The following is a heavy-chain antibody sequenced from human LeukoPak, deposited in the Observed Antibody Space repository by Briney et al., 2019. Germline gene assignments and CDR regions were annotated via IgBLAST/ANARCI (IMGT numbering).Heavy chain of an antibody. CDR1: GGSFSGYY. V-gene: IGHV4-34*01. D-gene: IGHD6-19*01. CDR2: INHSGST. CDR3: ARRSPYSTGWSSYFDY. J-gene: IGHJ4*02. Sequence: SETLSLTCAVYGGSFSGYYWSWIRQPPGKGLEWIGEINHSGSTNYNPSLKSRVTISVDTSKNQFSLKLSSVTAADTAVYYCARRSPYSTGWSSYFDYWGQGALVTVSS.